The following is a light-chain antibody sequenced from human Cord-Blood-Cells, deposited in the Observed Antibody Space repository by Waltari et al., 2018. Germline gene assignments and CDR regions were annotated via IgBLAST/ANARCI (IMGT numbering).Light chain of an antibody. CDR3: QQYGSSRGFT. V-gene: IGKV3-20*01. CDR2: GAS. Sequence: EIVLTQSPGTLSLSPGERATLPCRASQSVSSSYLAWYQQKPGQAPRLLIYGASSRATGIPDRFSGSGSGTDFTLTISRLEPEDFAVYYCQQYGSSRGFTFGPGTKVDIK. CDR1: QSVSSSY. J-gene: IGKJ3*01.